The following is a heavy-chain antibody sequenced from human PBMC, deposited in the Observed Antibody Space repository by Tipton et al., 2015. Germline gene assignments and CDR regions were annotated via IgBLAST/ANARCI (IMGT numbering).Heavy chain of an antibody. D-gene: IGHD1-7*01. CDR3: ARSWGTTVDTEYFQY. Sequence: RSLRLSCVASGFTFRNYSMNWVRQAPGKGLEWMAIIWYDGSNEYYADSVKGRFTISRDNSKNTLYLQMNSLRADDTAVYYCARSWGTTVDTEYFQYWGQGTLVTVSS. J-gene: IGHJ1*01. CDR1: GFTFRNYS. V-gene: IGHV3-33*08. CDR2: IWYDGSNE.